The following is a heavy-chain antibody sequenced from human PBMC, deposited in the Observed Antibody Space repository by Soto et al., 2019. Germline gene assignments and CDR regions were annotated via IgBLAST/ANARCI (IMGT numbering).Heavy chain of an antibody. D-gene: IGHD1-26*01. Sequence: ASVKVSCKGAGYTFTRYGISWGRQAPGQGLEWMGWISAYNGNTNYAQKLQGRVTMTTDTSTSTAYMELRSLRSDDTAVYYCARRIVGATKGAFDIWGQGTMVTV. CDR3: ARRIVGATKGAFDI. CDR1: GYTFTRYG. V-gene: IGHV1-18*01. J-gene: IGHJ3*02. CDR2: ISAYNGNT.